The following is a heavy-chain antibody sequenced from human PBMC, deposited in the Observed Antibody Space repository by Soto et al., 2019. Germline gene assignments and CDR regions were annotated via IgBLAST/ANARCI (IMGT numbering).Heavy chain of an antibody. CDR2: ISLYSDGT. J-gene: IGHJ5*02. V-gene: IGHV1-18*01. D-gene: IGHD2-2*01. Sequence: WASVKVSCKTSGYTFSNYGITWVRQDPGQPLEWLGWISLYSDGTNYAQKFQGRASMTTDTSTTTAYMELRSLRSDDTAVYYCARVVPGAEAWFGPWGQGTLVTVSS. CDR1: GYTFSNYG. CDR3: ARVVPGAEAWFGP.